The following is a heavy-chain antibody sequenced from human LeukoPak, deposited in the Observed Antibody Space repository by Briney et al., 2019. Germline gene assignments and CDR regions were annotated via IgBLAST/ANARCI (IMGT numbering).Heavy chain of an antibody. CDR1: GFSLSTSGMC. CDR3: ARIGSSGYYYDY. J-gene: IGHJ4*02. Sequence: ESGPALVKPTQTLTLTCTFSGFSLSTSGMCVSWIRQPPGKALQWLALIDWDDDKYYSTSLKTRLTISKDTSKNQVVLTMTNMDPVDTATYYCARIGSSGYYYDYWGQGTLVTVSS. D-gene: IGHD3-22*01. V-gene: IGHV2-70*01. CDR2: IDWDDDK.